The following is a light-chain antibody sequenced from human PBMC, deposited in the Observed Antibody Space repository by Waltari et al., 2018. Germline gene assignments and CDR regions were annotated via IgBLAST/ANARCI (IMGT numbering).Light chain of an antibody. V-gene: IGKV3-15*01. Sequence: EIVMTQSPATLSVSPGERAILSCRASQSISNKLAWYQQKPGQAPRLLIYDASTRATGIPATFSGSWSGTEFTLTISSLQSEDFVVYYCQQYNSWPYTFGQGTKLEIK. CDR2: DAS. J-gene: IGKJ2*01. CDR3: QQYNSWPYT. CDR1: QSISNK.